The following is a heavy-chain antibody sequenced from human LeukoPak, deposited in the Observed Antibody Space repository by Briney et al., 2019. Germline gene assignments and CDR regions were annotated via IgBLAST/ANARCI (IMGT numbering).Heavy chain of an antibody. D-gene: IGHD3-10*01. Sequence: ASVKVSCKASGYTFTGYYMHWVRQAPGQGLEWMGWISAYNGNTNYAQKLQGRVTMTTDTSTSTAYMELRSLRSDDTAVYYCARHTTMVRGVMENDYWGQGTLVTVSS. CDR1: GYTFTGYY. CDR3: ARHTTMVRGVMENDY. V-gene: IGHV1-18*04. J-gene: IGHJ4*02. CDR2: ISAYNGNT.